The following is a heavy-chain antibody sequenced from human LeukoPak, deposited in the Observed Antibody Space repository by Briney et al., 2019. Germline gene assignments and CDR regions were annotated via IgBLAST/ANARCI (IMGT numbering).Heavy chain of an antibody. CDR1: GGTFSGYA. J-gene: IGHJ4*02. CDR3: ARESPYYDSSGYYSGHFDY. CDR2: IIPIFGTA. V-gene: IGHV1-69*13. D-gene: IGHD3-22*01. Sequence: SVKVSCKASGGTFSGYAISWVRQAPGQGLEWMGGIIPIFGTANYAQKFQGRVTITADESTSTAYMELSSLRSEDTAVYYCARESPYYDSSGYYSGHFDYWGQGTLVTVSS.